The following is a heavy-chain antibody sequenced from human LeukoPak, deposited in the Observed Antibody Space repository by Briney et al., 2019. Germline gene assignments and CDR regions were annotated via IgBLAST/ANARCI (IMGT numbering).Heavy chain of an antibody. CDR1: GFTFDDYG. Sequence: GGSLRLSCAASGFTFDDYGMGWVRHAPGKGLEWVSGINWNGGSTGYADSVKGRFTISRDNAKNSLYLQMNSLRAEDAALYYCARSTGYYDYVWGSYRSYYFDYWGQGTLVTVSS. CDR2: INWNGGST. D-gene: IGHD3-16*02. J-gene: IGHJ4*02. V-gene: IGHV3-20*04. CDR3: ARSTGYYDYVWGSYRSYYFDY.